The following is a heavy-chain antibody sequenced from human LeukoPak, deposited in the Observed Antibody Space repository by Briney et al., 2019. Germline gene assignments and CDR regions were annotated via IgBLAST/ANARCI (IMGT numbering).Heavy chain of an antibody. CDR2: ISGHNGNT. CDR3: ARGEGILDP. V-gene: IGHV1-18*01. CDR1: RYTFSSHG. J-gene: IGHJ5*02. Sequence: ASVKVSCKASRYTFSSHGLSWVRQAPGQGLEWMGWISGHNGNTNYAQKLQGRVTMTTDTSTSTAYMELRSLRSDDSAVYYCARGEGILDPWGQGTLVTVSS. D-gene: IGHD6-13*01.